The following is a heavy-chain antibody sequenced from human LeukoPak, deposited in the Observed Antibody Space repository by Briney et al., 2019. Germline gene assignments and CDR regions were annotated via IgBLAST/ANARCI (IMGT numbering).Heavy chain of an antibody. V-gene: IGHV3-9*01. CDR3: ADLGYTD. Sequence: PGRSLRLSCAASGFTFDDYAMHWVRQAPGKGLEWVSGISWNSGSIGYADSVKGRFTISRDNAKNSLYLQMNSLRVEDTAVYYCADLGYTDGGQGTLVTVSS. CDR1: GFTFDDYA. J-gene: IGHJ4*02. CDR2: ISWNSGSI. D-gene: IGHD2-15*01.